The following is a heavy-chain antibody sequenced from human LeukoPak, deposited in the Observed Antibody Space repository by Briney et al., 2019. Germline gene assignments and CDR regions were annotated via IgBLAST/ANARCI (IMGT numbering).Heavy chain of an antibody. J-gene: IGHJ4*02. V-gene: IGHV3-23*01. D-gene: IGHD3-3*01. Sequence: GGSLRLSCAASGFNFSVYAMSWVRQAPGKGLEWVSSISGSGGRTYYTNSVKGRFTISRENFKNTVYLEMNNLGAEDTALYYCAKGGQDFDFWRFDYWGQGNLVIVSS. CDR1: GFNFSVYA. CDR3: AKGGQDFDFWRFDY. CDR2: ISGSGGRT.